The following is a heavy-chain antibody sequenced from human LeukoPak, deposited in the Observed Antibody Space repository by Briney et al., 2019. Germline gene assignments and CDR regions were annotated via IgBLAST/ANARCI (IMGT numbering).Heavy chain of an antibody. CDR2: IGSSHNYI. D-gene: IGHD6-19*01. V-gene: IGHV3-21*04. CDR1: GFTFRSYS. CDR3: AKIERWLVHGFDL. Sequence: GGSLRLSCADSGFTFRSYSINWVRQAPGKGLEWFSSIGSSHNYIYYADSVKGRFTISRDNSRNAVFLQMISPRDDDTAIYYCAKIERWLVHGFDLWGRGTLVTVSS. J-gene: IGHJ2*01.